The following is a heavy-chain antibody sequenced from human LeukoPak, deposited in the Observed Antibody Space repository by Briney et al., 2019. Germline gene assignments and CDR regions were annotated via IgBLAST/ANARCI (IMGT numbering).Heavy chain of an antibody. Sequence: GGSLRLSCAASGFTFSNAWMSWVRQAPGKGLEWVGRIKSKIDGGTIDYAAPVKGRFTISRDDSKNTLYLQMNSLRDEDTAVYYCAKEKSLQRDWNGEWDYWGQGTLVTVSS. D-gene: IGHD1-1*01. V-gene: IGHV3-15*01. CDR3: AKEKSLQRDWNGEWDY. CDR1: GFTFSNAW. J-gene: IGHJ4*02. CDR2: IKSKIDGGTI.